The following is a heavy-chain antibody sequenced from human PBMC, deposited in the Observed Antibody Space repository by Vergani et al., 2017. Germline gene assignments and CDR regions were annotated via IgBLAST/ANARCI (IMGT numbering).Heavy chain of an antibody. J-gene: IGHJ5*02. CDR2: IIPVLGKT. CDR3: ARVFVVVPAAKITPPWVDP. D-gene: IGHD2-2*01. CDR1: GATFRSNT. V-gene: IGHV1-69*08. Sequence: QVQLVQSGAEVKKPGSSVKVSCKASGATFRSNTISWVRQVPGQGLEWMGRIIPVLGKTNYAQDFQGRLTITADTSTSTAYMELTSLRSQDTAVYYCARVFVVVPAAKITPPWVDPWRQGTLVTVSA.